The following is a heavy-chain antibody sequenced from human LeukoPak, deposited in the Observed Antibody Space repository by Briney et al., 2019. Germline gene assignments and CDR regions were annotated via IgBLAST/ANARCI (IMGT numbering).Heavy chain of an antibody. V-gene: IGHV1-2*06. D-gene: IGHD5-18*01. J-gene: IGHJ4*02. CDR3: ARTKTGGYSYGKYYFGY. CDR2: INPNSGGT. Sequence: ASVKVSCKASGYTFTGYYMHWVRQAPGQGLEWMGRINPNSGGTNYAQKFQGRVTMTRDTSISTAYMELSRLRSDDTAVYYCARTKTGGYSYGKYYFGYWGQGTLVTVSS. CDR1: GYTFTGYY.